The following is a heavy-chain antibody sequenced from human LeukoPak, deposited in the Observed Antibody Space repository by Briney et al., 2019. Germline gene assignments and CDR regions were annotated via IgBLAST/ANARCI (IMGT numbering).Heavy chain of an antibody. CDR3: ARGGGDYNGSGDWFDP. CDR2: IYYTGQT. D-gene: IGHD3-10*01. Sequence: PSETLSLTCTVSGDSINNYYWTWIRQPPGQGLEWIGYIYYTGQTNYNPSLKSRVTISVDTSKGHFSLRLTSVTAADTAMYYCARGGGDYNGSGDWFDPWGQGTLVTVSS. V-gene: IGHV4-59*01. CDR1: GDSINNYY. J-gene: IGHJ5*02.